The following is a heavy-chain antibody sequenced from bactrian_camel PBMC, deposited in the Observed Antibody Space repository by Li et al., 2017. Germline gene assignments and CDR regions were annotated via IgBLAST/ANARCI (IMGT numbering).Heavy chain of an antibody. J-gene: IGHJ4*01. D-gene: IGHD3*01. CDR1: GYIYSNYY. CDR3: AAEDQAPWDMGWICNYNS. Sequence: HVQLVESGGGSVQAGGSLRLSCAASGYIYSNYYMGWFRQAPGKEREGVATIDSDGSTSYTDSVKGRFTISKDNAKNTLYLRMDNLKPEDTALYTCAAEDQAPWDMGWICNYNSWGQGTQVTVS. V-gene: IGHV3S53*01. CDR2: IDSDGST.